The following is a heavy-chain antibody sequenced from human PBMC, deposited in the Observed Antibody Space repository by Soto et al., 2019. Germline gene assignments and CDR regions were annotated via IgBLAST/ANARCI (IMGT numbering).Heavy chain of an antibody. D-gene: IGHD6-19*01. CDR1: GFLFSDYY. J-gene: IGHJ6*02. V-gene: IGHV3-11*01. Sequence: PGGSLRLACAPSGFLFSDYYMGWISQSPEKGMEWVSYISISGSTIYYADSVKGRFTISRDNAKNTLYLQISSLRTDVKGVYYCARVLNSSGSLLYHAFGSDVWRQGPPITVSS. CDR3: ARVLNSSGSLLYHAFGSDV. CDR2: ISISGSTI.